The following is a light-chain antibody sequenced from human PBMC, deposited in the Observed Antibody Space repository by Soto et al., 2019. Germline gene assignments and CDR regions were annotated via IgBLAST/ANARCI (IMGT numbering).Light chain of an antibody. Sequence: ATQMTQSPSSLSASVGDRVTIACRASQGIRTELGWYQQKAGEAPKLLIYAASTLQSGVPPRFSGSGSGTDFTLTISSLQPEDFATYYCLQDYDYPLTFGQGTKVEIK. V-gene: IGKV1-6*01. J-gene: IGKJ1*01. CDR3: LQDYDYPLT. CDR2: AAS. CDR1: QGIRTE.